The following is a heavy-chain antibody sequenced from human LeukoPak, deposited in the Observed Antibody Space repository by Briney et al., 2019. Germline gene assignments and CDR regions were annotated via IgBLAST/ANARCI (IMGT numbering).Heavy chain of an antibody. CDR3: VRAPYYSGIEHYFDH. D-gene: IGHD3-22*01. J-gene: IGHJ4*02. CDR1: GFTFSDYY. V-gene: IGHV3-11*05. Sequence: GGSLRLSCAASGFTFSDYYMSWIRQAPGKGLEWVSYISSSSSYTNYADSVKGRFTISRDNAKGSLYLQMNSMRAEDTAVYYCVRAPYYSGIEHYFDHWGQGILVTVSS. CDR2: ISSSSSYT.